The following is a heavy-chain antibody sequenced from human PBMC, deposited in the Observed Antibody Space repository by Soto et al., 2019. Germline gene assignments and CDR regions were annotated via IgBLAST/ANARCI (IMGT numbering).Heavy chain of an antibody. CDR1: GDSVSSNSAA. V-gene: IGHV6-1*01. J-gene: IGHJ6*02. Sequence: SQTLSLTCVISGDSVSSNSAAWNWIRQSPSRGLEWLGRTYYRSKWYNDYAVSVKSRITINPDTSKNQFSLQLNSVTPEDTAVYYCARDHYYGSGSYYSLPDYYYYGMDVWGQGTTVTVSS. CDR3: ARDHYYGSGSYYSLPDYYYYGMDV. D-gene: IGHD3-10*01. CDR2: TYYRSKWYN.